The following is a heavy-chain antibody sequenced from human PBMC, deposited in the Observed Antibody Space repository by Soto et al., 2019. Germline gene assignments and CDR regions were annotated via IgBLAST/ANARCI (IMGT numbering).Heavy chain of an antibody. CDR2: ISYDGSNK. J-gene: IGHJ6*02. CDR1: GFTFSSYG. CDR3: AKDPTPSTKLRYSDWNHYGMDV. V-gene: IGHV3-30*18. D-gene: IGHD3-9*01. Sequence: PXVCLRLSCAACGFTFSSYGMHWVRQAPGKGLEWVAVISYDGSNKYYADSVKGRFTISRDNSKNTLYLQMNSLRAEDTAVYYCAKDPTPSTKLRYSDWNHYGMDVWGQGTTVTVSS.